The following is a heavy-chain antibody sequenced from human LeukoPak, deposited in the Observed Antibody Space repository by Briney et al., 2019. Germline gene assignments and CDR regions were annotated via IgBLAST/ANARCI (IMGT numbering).Heavy chain of an antibody. CDR1: GYTFTGYY. J-gene: IGHJ4*02. V-gene: IGHV1-2*02. Sequence: ASVKVSCKASGYTFTGYYMHWVRQAPGQGLEWMGWINPNSGGTNYAQKFQGRVTMTRDTSISTAYMELSRLRSDDTAVYYCARAAAGKYYFDYWGQGTLVTVSS. CDR3: ARAAAGKYYFDY. CDR2: INPNSGGT. D-gene: IGHD6-13*01.